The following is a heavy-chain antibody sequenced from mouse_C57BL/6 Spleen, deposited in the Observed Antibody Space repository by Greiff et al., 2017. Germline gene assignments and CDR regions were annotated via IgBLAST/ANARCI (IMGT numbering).Heavy chain of an antibody. Sequence: EVKVVESGGGLVKPGGSLKLSCAASGFTFSSYAMSWVRQTPEKRLEWVATISDGGSYTYYPDNVKGRFTISRDNAKNNLYLQMSHLKSEDTAMYYCARGDDDGAWFAYWGQGTLVTVSA. J-gene: IGHJ3*01. CDR2: ISDGGSYT. CDR3: ARGDDDGAWFAY. D-gene: IGHD2-12*01. V-gene: IGHV5-4*03. CDR1: GFTFSSYA.